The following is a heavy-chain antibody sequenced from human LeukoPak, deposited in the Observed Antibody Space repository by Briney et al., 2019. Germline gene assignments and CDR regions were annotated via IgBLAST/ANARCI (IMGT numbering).Heavy chain of an antibody. CDR1: GYTFTGYY. V-gene: IGHV3-33*01. Sequence: SCKASGYTFTGYYMHWVRQAPGKGLEWVAVIWYDGSNKYYADSVKGRFTISRDNSKNTLYLQMNSLRAEDTAVYYCARDGYYHDSSGYRGAEQYYYYYGMDVWGQGTTVTVSS. D-gene: IGHD3-22*01. CDR2: IWYDGSNK. CDR3: ARDGYYHDSSGYRGAEQYYYYYGMDV. J-gene: IGHJ6*02.